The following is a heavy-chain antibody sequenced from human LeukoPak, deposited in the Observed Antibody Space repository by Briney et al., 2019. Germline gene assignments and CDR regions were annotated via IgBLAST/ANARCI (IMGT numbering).Heavy chain of an antibody. CDR3: TTDPAGLTTETSPNYYFDY. CDR2: IASNTYGGTA. D-gene: IGHD4-17*01. J-gene: IGHJ4*02. Sequence: GGSLRLSCAASGFTFSNAWMSWVRQAPGKGLEWVARIASNTYGGTAVYPAPVQGRFTISRDDSENTLSLQMNSLKTEDTAVYYCTTDPAGLTTETSPNYYFDYWGQGTLVTVSS. CDR1: GFTFSNAW. V-gene: IGHV3-15*04.